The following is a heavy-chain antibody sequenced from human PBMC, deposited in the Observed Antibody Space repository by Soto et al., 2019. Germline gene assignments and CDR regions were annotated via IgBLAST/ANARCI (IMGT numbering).Heavy chain of an antibody. J-gene: IGHJ4*02. Sequence: QVQLVESGGGVVQPGRSLRLSCAASGFTFSSYAMHWVRQAPGKGLEWVAVISYDGSNKYYADSVKGRFTISRDNSKNTLYRQMNGLRAEDTAVYYCARGTTGTTPPLPHDYWGQGTLVTVSS. D-gene: IGHD1-1*01. CDR1: GFTFSSYA. CDR3: ARGTTGTTPPLPHDY. CDR2: ISYDGSNK. V-gene: IGHV3-30-3*01.